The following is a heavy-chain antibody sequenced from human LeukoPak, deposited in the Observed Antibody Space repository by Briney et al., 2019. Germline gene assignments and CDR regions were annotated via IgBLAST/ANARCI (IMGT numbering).Heavy chain of an antibody. Sequence: PGGSLRLSCAASGSTFSNAWTSWVRQAPGKGLEWVGRIKSKTEGGTTDYAAPVKGRFTISRDDSKNTLYLQMNSLKTEDTAVYYCTSAPAAVDYWGQGTLVTVSS. V-gene: IGHV3-15*01. J-gene: IGHJ4*02. D-gene: IGHD2-2*01. CDR2: IKSKTEGGTT. CDR1: GSTFSNAW. CDR3: TSAPAAVDY.